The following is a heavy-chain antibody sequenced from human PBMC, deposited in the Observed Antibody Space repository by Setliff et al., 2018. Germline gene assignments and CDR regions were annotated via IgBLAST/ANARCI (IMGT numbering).Heavy chain of an antibody. V-gene: IGHV3-7*01. CDR2: IKQDGSVK. J-gene: IGHJ5*02. D-gene: IGHD3-10*01. Sequence: GGSLRLSCAASGFTFSSYWMNWVRQAPGKGLEWVANIKQDGSVKNYVDSVKGRFSISRDNTKNSLYLQMNSLRAVDTAVYYCARDPFGNPVFDPWGQGTLVTVSS. CDR1: GFTFSSYW. CDR3: ARDPFGNPVFDP.